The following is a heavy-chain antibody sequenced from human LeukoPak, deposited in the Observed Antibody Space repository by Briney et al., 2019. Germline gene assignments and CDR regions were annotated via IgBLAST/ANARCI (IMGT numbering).Heavy chain of an antibody. CDR3: ARVGGSGSYFLNWFDP. Sequence: GGSLRLSCAASGFTFSGYAMSWVRQVPGKGLEWVSGINWNGGSTGYADSVKGRFTISRDNAKNSLYLQMNSLRAEDTALYYCARVGGSGSYFLNWFDPWGQGTLVTVSS. V-gene: IGHV3-20*04. D-gene: IGHD1-26*01. CDR2: INWNGGST. CDR1: GFTFSGYA. J-gene: IGHJ5*02.